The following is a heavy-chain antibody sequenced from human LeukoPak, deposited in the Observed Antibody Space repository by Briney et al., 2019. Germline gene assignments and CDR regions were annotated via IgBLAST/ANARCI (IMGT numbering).Heavy chain of an antibody. CDR2: IIPILGIA. V-gene: IGHV1-69*04. D-gene: IGHD3-22*01. CDR3: ARDAPQYYDSSGYYKDDAFDI. J-gene: IGHJ3*02. Sequence: SVKVSCKASGYTFTGYYMHWVRQAPGQGLEWMGRIIPILGIANYAQKFQGRVTITADKSTSTAYMELSSLRSEDTAVYYCARDAPQYYDSSGYYKDDAFDIWGQGTMVTVSS. CDR1: GYTFTGYY.